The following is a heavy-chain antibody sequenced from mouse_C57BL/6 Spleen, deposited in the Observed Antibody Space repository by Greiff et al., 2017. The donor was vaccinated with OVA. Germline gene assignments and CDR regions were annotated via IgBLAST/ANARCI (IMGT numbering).Heavy chain of an antibody. CDR3: AIYYDYDRYFDV. CDR2: ISSGSSTI. V-gene: IGHV5-17*01. CDR1: GFTFSDYG. Sequence: EVQVVESGGGLVKPGGSLKLSCAASGFTFSDYGMHWVRQAPEKGLEWVAYISSGSSTIYYADTVKGRFTISRDNAKNTLFLQMTSLRSEDTAMYYCAIYYDYDRYFDVWGTGTTVTVSS. D-gene: IGHD2-4*01. J-gene: IGHJ1*03.